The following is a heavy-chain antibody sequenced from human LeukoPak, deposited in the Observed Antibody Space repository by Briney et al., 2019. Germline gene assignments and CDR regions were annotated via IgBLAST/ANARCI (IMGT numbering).Heavy chain of an antibody. J-gene: IGHJ4*02. CDR2: ISGSGGST. D-gene: IGHD3-22*01. V-gene: IGHV3-23*01. CDR1: GFTFSSYA. Sequence: PGGSLRLSCAASGFTFSSYAMSWVRQAPGKGLEWVSAISGSGGSTYYADSVKGRFTISRDNSKNTLYLQMNSLRAEDAAVYYCAKDHYYDSSAFDYWGQGTLVTVSS. CDR3: AKDHYYDSSAFDY.